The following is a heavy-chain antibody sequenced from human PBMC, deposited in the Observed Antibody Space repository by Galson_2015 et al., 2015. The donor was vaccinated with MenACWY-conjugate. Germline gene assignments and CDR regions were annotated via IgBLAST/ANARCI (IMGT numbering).Heavy chain of an antibody. CDR1: GYILSDLA. Sequence: SVKVSCKGSGYILSDLAIHWVRQAPGKGLVWMGGIDPEDGATVYARQFQGRVPMTEDTSRHTAYMQLSGLRYEDTAVYFCATFPARDGVAFYFDYWGQGTLVTVSS. V-gene: IGHV1-24*01. CDR3: ATFPARDGVAFYFDY. CDR2: IDPEDGAT. J-gene: IGHJ4*02. D-gene: IGHD3-10*01.